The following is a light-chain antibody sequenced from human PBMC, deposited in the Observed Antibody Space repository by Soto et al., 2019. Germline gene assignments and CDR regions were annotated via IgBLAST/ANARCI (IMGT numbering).Light chain of an antibody. J-gene: IGKJ1*01. V-gene: IGKV2-24*01. Sequence: DTVMTQTPLSSPVTLGQPASISCRSSQSLVYSDGNTYLSWLQQRPGQPPRLLLYQVSNRVSGVPDRFSGRGAGTDFALKISRVDADDVGVYFCVQFTHFPRTFGQGSKVEI. CDR2: QVS. CDR3: VQFTHFPRT. CDR1: QSLVYSDGNTY.